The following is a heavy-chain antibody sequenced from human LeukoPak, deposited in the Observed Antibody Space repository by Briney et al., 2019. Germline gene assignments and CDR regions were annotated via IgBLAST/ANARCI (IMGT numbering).Heavy chain of an antibody. V-gene: IGHV3-20*04. CDR2: INWNGGST. D-gene: IGHD1-26*01. CDR3: ARTQTPGVGANDAFDI. Sequence: GGSLRLSCAASGFTFDDYGMSWVRQAPGKGLGWVSGINWNGGSTGYADSVKGRFTISRYNAKSSLYLQMNSLRAEDTALYYCARTQTPGVGANDAFDIWGQGTMVTVSS. CDR1: GFTFDDYG. J-gene: IGHJ3*02.